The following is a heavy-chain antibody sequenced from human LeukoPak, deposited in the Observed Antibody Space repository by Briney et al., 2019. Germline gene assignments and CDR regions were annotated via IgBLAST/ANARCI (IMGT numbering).Heavy chain of an antibody. CDR2: INPSGGST. Sequence: ASVKVSCKASGYIFTSYFMHWVRQAPGQGLEWMGLINPSGGSTRYAQKFQGRVTMTRNTSISTAYMELSSLRSEDTAVYYCARAGGYCGRISCPYYFDYWGQGSLVAVSS. CDR3: ARAGGYCGRISCPYYFDY. CDR1: GYIFTSYF. D-gene: IGHD2-15*01. J-gene: IGHJ4*02. V-gene: IGHV1-46*01.